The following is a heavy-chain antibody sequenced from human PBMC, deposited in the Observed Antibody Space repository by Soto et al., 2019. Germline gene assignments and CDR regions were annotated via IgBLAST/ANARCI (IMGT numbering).Heavy chain of an antibody. D-gene: IGHD3-10*01. CDR2: VYYSGSA. Sequence: QLQLQESGPGLVKPSETLSLTCTVSGGSISSISYYWGWIRQTPGKGLQWIGNVYYSGSAYYDPSLKSRVTISVDTSRDPFSLNLSSVTAADTATYYCASLTYASGTYYNFNNWGLGTLVTVSS. J-gene: IGHJ4*02. V-gene: IGHV4-39*01. CDR1: GGSISSISYY. CDR3: ASLTYASGTYYNFNN.